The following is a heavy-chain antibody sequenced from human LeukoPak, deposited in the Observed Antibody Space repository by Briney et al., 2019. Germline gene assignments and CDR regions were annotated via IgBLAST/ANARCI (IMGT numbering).Heavy chain of an antibody. J-gene: IGHJ4*02. CDR1: GYTFTGYY. CDR3: ARLGASDYVWGKWWYFDY. V-gene: IGHV1-2*06. CDR2: INPNSGGT. Sequence: ASVKVSCKASGYTFTGYYMHWVRQAPGQGLEWMGRINPNSGGTNYAQKFQGRVTMTRDTSISTAYMDMSRLRSDDTAVYSCARLGASDYVWGKWWYFDYWGQGTLVTVSS. D-gene: IGHD3-16*01.